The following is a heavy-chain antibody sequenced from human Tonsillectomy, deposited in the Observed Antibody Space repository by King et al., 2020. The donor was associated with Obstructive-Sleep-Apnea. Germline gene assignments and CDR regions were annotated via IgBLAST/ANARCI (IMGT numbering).Heavy chain of an antibody. D-gene: IGHD3-10*01. CDR1: GFTFSDYW. J-gene: IGHJ5*02. CDR3: ARPAQWFGDNFFDP. V-gene: IGHV3-74*03. Sequence: VQLVESGGGLVQPGGSLRLSCAASGFTFSDYWMHWVRQTPGKGLEWVSRIKTDGSAAQYADSVRGRFTISRDNAKRTVYLQINSLRAEDTAVYYCARPAQWFGDNFFDPWGQGTLVTVSS. CDR2: IKTDGSAA.